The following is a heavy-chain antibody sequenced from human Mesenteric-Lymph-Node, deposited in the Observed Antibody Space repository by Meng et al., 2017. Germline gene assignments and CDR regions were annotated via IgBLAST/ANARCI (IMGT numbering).Heavy chain of an antibody. J-gene: IGHJ4*02. CDR2: IWSDGNTK. Sequence: QVHLMESGGGVGQPGRSLRLSCAASGFTFSSLGMHWVRQAPGKGLEWVAVIWSDGNTKYYADSVKDRFTISRDNSKSTLYLQMNSLRAEDTAVYYCTGNSHIYGFDYWGPGTLVTVSS. CDR3: TGNSHIYGFDY. D-gene: IGHD5-18*01. V-gene: IGHV3-33*01. CDR1: GFTFSSLG.